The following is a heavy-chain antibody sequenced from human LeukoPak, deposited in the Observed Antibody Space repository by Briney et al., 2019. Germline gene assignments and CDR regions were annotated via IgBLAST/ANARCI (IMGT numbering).Heavy chain of an antibody. V-gene: IGHV3-74*01. CDR1: GFTFSSYW. D-gene: IGHD5-24*01. Sequence: QSGGSLRLSCAASGFTFSSYWMHWVRHAPGKGLVWVSRINSDGSSTSYADSVRGRFTISRDNAKNTVYLQMNSLRAEDTAVYYCARAALAVDGYNLGTWGQGTLVTVSS. CDR2: INSDGSST. CDR3: ARAALAVDGYNLGT. J-gene: IGHJ5*02.